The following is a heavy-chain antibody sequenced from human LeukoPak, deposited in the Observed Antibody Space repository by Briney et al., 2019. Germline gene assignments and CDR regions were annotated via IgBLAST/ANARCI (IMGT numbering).Heavy chain of an antibody. J-gene: IGHJ3*02. CDR3: AREGRTTVTPRPNGLDI. CDR1: GGTFSSYP. D-gene: IGHD4-17*01. Sequence: SVKVSCKASGGTFSSYPISWVRQAPGQGLEWMGGIIPIFGTTNYPQKFQGRVTITADESTSTAYMELSSLRSEDTAVYYCAREGRTTVTPRPNGLDIWGQGTMVTVSS. V-gene: IGHV1-69*13. CDR2: IIPIFGTT.